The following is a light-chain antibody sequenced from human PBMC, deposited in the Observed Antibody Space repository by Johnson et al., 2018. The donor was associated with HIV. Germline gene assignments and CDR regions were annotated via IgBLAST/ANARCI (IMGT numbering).Light chain of an antibody. CDR2: DNN. CDR1: SSNVGSSF. V-gene: IGLV1-51*01. Sequence: QSMLTQPPSVSVAPGQTVTISCSGSSSNVGSSFVSWYRQVPGTAPKLLIYDNNKRPSGIPGGFSGSKSGPSATLGITGLQTGDEADYYCGTWDSSLTSYVFGAGTKVTVL. J-gene: IGLJ1*01. CDR3: GTWDSSLTSYV.